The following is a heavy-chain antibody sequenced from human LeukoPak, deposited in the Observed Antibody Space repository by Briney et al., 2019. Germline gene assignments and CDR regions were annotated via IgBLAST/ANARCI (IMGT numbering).Heavy chain of an antibody. J-gene: IGHJ1*01. CDR2: ISGSGGST. Sequence: PGGSLRLSCAASGFTFSSYAMSWVRQAPGKGLEWVSAISGSGGSTYYADSVKGRFTISRGNSKNTLYLQMNSLRAEDTAVYYCAKEGHSSSWYLVTSEYFQHWGQGTLVTVSS. V-gene: IGHV3-23*01. CDR1: GFTFSSYA. CDR3: AKEGHSSSWYLVTSEYFQH. D-gene: IGHD6-13*01.